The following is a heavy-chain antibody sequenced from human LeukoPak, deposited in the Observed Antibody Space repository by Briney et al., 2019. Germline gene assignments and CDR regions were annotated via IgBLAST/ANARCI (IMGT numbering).Heavy chain of an antibody. CDR2: ISGSGGST. V-gene: IGHV3-23*01. J-gene: IGHJ4*02. D-gene: IGHD2-2*01. Sequence: GGPLRLSCAASGFTFSSYAMSWVRQAPGKGLEWVSAISGSGGSTYYADSVKGRFTISRDNSKNTLYLQMNSLRAEDTAVYYCAKGDIVVVPAALEFDYWGQGTLVTVSS. CDR1: GFTFSSYA. CDR3: AKGDIVVVPAALEFDY.